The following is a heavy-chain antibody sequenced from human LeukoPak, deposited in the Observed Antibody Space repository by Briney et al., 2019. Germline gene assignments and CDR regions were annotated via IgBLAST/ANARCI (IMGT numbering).Heavy chain of an antibody. V-gene: IGHV3-30*02. D-gene: IGHD3/OR15-3a*01. J-gene: IGHJ4*02. CDR3: ARGLGVTSLSLFDY. CDR2: IRYDGSNK. CDR1: GFTFSSYG. Sequence: GGSLRLSCAASGFTFSSYGMHWVRQAPGKGLEWVAFIRYDGSNKYYADSVKGRFTISRDNSKNTLYLQMNSLRAEDTAVYYCARGLGVTSLSLFDYWGQGTLVTVSS.